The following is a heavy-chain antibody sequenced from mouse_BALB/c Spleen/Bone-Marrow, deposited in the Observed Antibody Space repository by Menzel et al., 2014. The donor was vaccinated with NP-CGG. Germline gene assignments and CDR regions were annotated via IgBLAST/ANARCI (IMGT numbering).Heavy chain of an antibody. CDR2: ISYSSST. D-gene: IGHD1-2*01. V-gene: IGHV3-2*02. CDR3: ARWDYGDYAMDY. CDR1: GNSITSDYA. Sequence: EVMLVESGPGLVKPSQSLSLTCTVTGNSITSDYAWNWIRQFQGNKLEWMGYISYSSSTNYNPSLKSRISIIRDTSKNQFFLQLNSVTAEDTATYYCARWDYGDYAMDYWGQGTSVTVSS. J-gene: IGHJ4*01.